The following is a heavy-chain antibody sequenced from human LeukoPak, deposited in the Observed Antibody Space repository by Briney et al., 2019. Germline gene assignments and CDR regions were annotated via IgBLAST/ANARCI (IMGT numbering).Heavy chain of an antibody. D-gene: IGHD7-27*01. CDR3: AREQTGDQNFDY. J-gene: IGHJ4*02. V-gene: IGHV6-1*01. CDR1: GDSVSSNTAA. Sequence: QTHSLTCAISGDSVSSNTAAWNWIRQSPSRGLEWLGRTYYRSKWYNNYAVSVKSRISINPDTSKNQFSLQLKSVTPEDTAAYYCAREQTGDQNFDYWGQGTLVTVSS. CDR2: TYYRSKWYN.